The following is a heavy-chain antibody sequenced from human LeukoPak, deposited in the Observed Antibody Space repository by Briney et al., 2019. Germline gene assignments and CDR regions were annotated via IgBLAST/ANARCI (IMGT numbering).Heavy chain of an antibody. CDR3: ARDTWDRALDC. Sequence: GGSLRLSCAASGFTFSSAAMHWVRQAPGKGLEWVTIISYDGRNNYYADSVEGRFTISRDNSKNTLYLQMNSLRAEDTALYYCARDTWDRALDCWGQGTLVTVSS. CDR2: ISYDGRNN. CDR1: GFTFSSAA. J-gene: IGHJ4*02. V-gene: IGHV3-30*04. D-gene: IGHD5-18*01.